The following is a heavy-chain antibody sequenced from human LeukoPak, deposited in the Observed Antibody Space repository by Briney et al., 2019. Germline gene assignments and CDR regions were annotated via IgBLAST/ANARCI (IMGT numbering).Heavy chain of an antibody. J-gene: IGHJ5*02. D-gene: IGHD1-20*01. CDR3: ARMSWVTGTSGGWFDP. V-gene: IGHV1-69*06. CDR2: IIPIFGTA. Sequence: SVKVSCKASGGTFSSYAISWVRQAPGQGLEWMGGIIPIFGTANYAQKFQGRVTITADKSTSTAYMELSSLRSEDTAVYYCARMSWVTGTSGGWFDPWGQGTLVTVPS. CDR1: GGTFSSYA.